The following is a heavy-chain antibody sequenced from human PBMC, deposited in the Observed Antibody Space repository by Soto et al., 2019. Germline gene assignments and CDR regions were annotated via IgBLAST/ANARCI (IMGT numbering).Heavy chain of an antibody. CDR2: MDPNTGNT. Sequence: QVQLMQSGAEVKKPGASVKVSCKASGYTFTNFDVNWVRQAPGQGLEWMGRMDPNTGNTGCAQKFQGRVTMNGNASITAAYMELSSPRSEDTAVYYCGRGSYTGRWKSHFINYWGQETLVTVSS. J-gene: IGHJ4*02. CDR1: GYTFTNFD. D-gene: IGHD3-16*02. CDR3: GRGSYTGRWKSHFINY. V-gene: IGHV1-8*01.